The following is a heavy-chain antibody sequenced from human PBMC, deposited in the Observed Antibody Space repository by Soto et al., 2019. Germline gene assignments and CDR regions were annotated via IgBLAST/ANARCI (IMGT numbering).Heavy chain of an antibody. CDR1: GYPFIKYG. CDR2: IKVDSGYT. D-gene: IGHD3-9*01. V-gene: IGHV1-18*04. Sequence: QLQLVQSAAEVKKPGASVRVSCKAYGYPFIKYGISWIRQAPEQGLEWMGWIKVDSGYTNYAQKFQGRVTMTADTSSDTAFMELRNLRLDDTAVYFCATSYDTGFDPWGQGTLVSVSS. CDR3: ATSYDTGFDP. J-gene: IGHJ5*02.